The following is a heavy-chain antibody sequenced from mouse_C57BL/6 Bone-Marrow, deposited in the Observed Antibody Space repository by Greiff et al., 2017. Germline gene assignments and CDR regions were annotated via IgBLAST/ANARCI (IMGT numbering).Heavy chain of an antibody. CDR2: IDPNSGGT. V-gene: IGHV1-72*01. J-gene: IGHJ1*03. Sequence: VQLQQPGAELVKPGASVKLSCKASGYTFTSYWMHWVKQRPGRGLEWIGRIDPNSGGTKYNEKFKSKATLNVDKPSSTAYMQLSSLTSGDSAVYYCAREDYDSYWYFDVWGTGTTVTVSS. CDR1: GYTFTSYW. CDR3: AREDYDSYWYFDV. D-gene: IGHD2-4*01.